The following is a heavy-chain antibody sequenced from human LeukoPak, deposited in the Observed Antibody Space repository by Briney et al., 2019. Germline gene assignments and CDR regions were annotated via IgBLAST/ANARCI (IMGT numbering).Heavy chain of an antibody. Sequence: GGSLRLSCAASGFTFSSYGMHWVRQAPGKGLEWVAVIWYDGSNKYYADSVKGRFTISRDNSRNTLYLQMNSLRAEGTAVYYCARGMVNLDAFDIWGQGTMVTVSS. CDR2: IWYDGSNK. D-gene: IGHD5-18*01. CDR3: ARGMVNLDAFDI. CDR1: GFTFSSYG. V-gene: IGHV3-33*01. J-gene: IGHJ3*02.